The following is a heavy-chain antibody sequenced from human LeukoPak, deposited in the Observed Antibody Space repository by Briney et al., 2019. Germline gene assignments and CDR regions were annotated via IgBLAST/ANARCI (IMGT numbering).Heavy chain of an antibody. CDR3: ARSGGSGSYSGRHFDD. CDR2: ISTDGSVT. D-gene: IGHD3-10*01. CDR1: GFTFSTYW. J-gene: IGHJ4*02. Sequence: GSLRLSCAASGFTFSTYWMHWVRRAPGKGLVWVSRISTDGSVTSYADSVKGRFTISRDNAKNTMYLQMNSLRAEDTAVYYCARSGGSGSYSGRHFDDWVQGTLVTVSS. V-gene: IGHV3-74*01.